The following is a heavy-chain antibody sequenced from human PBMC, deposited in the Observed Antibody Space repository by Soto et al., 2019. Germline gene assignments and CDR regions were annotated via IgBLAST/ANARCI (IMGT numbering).Heavy chain of an antibody. V-gene: IGHV1-18*01. CDR3: ARDAGHLVDY. J-gene: IGHJ4*02. CDR1: GYTFSSYG. CDR2: ISGYNANP. Sequence: QVQLVQSGAEVKKPGASVKVSCEASGYTFSSYGLTWVRQAPGQGLEWMGWISGYNANPNYAQKFQGRVTMITDTTTSTAYMELKSLRSDDTAVYYCARDAGHLVDYWGQGTLVTVSS.